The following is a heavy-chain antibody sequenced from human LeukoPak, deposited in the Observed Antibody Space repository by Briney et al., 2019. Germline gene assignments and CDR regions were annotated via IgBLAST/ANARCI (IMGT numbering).Heavy chain of an antibody. CDR3: AKDAQRGFDYSNSLEY. CDR1: QFIFSHYG. CDR2: IWSDGSNQ. V-gene: IGHV3-33*06. J-gene: IGHJ4*02. D-gene: IGHD4-11*01. Sequence: PGKSLTLSCVASQFIFSHYGMHSVRQAPGKGLEWVAVIWSDGSNQYYADSVKGRFTISRDNSQNTVYLQMNSLRAEDTAVYFCAKDAQRGFDYSNSLEYWGQGTLVTVSS.